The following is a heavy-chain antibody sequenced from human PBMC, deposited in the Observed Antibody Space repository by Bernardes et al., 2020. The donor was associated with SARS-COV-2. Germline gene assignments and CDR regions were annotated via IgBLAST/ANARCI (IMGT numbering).Heavy chain of an antibody. Sequence: GGSLRVSCAASGFTFSNYWMHWVRQAPGKGLVWVSRIKRDGSAASYADSVKGRFTISRDNAKNTLYLQMNSLRAEDTAVYFCARDPHNYDRSGYQDAFDIWGQGTMVTVSS. CDR3: ARDPHNYDRSGYQDAFDI. V-gene: IGHV3-74*01. D-gene: IGHD3-22*01. CDR1: GFTFSNYW. CDR2: IKRDGSAA. J-gene: IGHJ3*02.